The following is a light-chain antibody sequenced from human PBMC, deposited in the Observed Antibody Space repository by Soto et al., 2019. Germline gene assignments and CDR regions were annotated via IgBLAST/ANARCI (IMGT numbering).Light chain of an antibody. J-gene: IGLJ1*01. CDR1: SRDVGNYKY. V-gene: IGLV2-14*01. CDR3: FSYTSSGTYV. Sequence: QSALTQPASVSGSPGQSITISCTGTSRDVGNYKYVSWYQQHPGKAPKLMIYEVSNRPSGVSNRFSCSKSGNTASMTISGLQAEDATDYYCFSYTSSGTYVFGTGSKMTVL. CDR2: EVS.